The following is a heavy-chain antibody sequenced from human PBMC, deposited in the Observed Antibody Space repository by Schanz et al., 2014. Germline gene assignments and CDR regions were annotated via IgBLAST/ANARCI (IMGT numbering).Heavy chain of an antibody. CDR1: GFTFSSYA. CDR3: AKQIHYDILTVTRN. J-gene: IGHJ4*02. Sequence: EVQLLESGGGLIQPGGSLRLSCAASGFTFSSYAMSWVRQAPGKGLEWVSTISASGGSTYYADSVKGRFTISRDNARNSLYLHMNTLGAEDTAVYYCAKQIHYDILTVTRNWGQGTLVTVSS. D-gene: IGHD3-9*01. V-gene: IGHV3-23*01. CDR2: ISASGGST.